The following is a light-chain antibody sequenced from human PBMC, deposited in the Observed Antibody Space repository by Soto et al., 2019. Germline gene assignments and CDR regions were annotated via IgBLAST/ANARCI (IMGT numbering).Light chain of an antibody. V-gene: IGLV2-8*01. CDR3: TSYAGGNNV. CDR1: SSDVGGYNY. CDR2: EVN. J-gene: IGLJ1*01. Sequence: QSALTQPPSASGSPGQSVTISCTGTSSDVGGYNYVSWYQQNPGKVPKLMIYEVNKRPSGVPDRFSGSKSGNTASLTVSGLQAEDEADYYCTSYAGGNNVFGTGTTVTVL.